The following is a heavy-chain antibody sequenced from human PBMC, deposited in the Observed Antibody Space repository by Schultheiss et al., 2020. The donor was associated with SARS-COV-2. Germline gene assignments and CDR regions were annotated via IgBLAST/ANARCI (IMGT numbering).Heavy chain of an antibody. V-gene: IGHV3-48*04. D-gene: IGHD5-18*01. Sequence: GGSLRLSCAASGFTFSSYSMNWVRHAPGKGLEWVSYISSSGSTIYYADSVKGRFTISRDNAKNSLYLQMNSLRAEDTAVYYCARGYSYGCFDSWGQGTRVTVSS. CDR3: ARGYSYGCFDS. CDR1: GFTFSSYS. J-gene: IGHJ4*02. CDR2: ISSSGSTI.